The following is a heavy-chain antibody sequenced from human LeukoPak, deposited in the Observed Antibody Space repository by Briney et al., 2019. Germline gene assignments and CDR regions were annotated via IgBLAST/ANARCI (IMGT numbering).Heavy chain of an antibody. CDR1: GFTFSSYA. J-gene: IGHJ2*01. CDR2: ISYDGSNK. D-gene: IGHD1-26*01. Sequence: GRSLRLSCAASGFTFSSYAMHWVRQAPGKGLEWVAVISYDGSNKYYADSVKGRFTISRDNSKNTLYLQMNSLRAEDTAVYYCARGALENWYCDLGGGGTVVPVSS. V-gene: IGHV3-30*04. CDR3: ARGALENWYCDL.